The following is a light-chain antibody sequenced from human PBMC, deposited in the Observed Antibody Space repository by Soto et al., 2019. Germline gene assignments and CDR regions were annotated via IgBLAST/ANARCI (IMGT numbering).Light chain of an antibody. V-gene: IGKV1-5*01. CDR1: QNINNY. Sequence: DIDIARSPSAVSACVVDGVTVTGQASQNINNYLNWYQHKPGKAPKLLIYDASSLESGVPSRFSGSRSGTEFTLTISSLQPDDIATYYCQQYDTYWTFGQGTKVDIK. CDR2: DAS. J-gene: IGKJ1*01. CDR3: QQYDTYWT.